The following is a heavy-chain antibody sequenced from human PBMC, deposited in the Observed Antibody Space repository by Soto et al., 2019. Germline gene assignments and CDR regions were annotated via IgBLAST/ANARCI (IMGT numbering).Heavy chain of an antibody. Sequence: QLQLQESGPGLVKPSETLSLTCTVSGGSISSSSYYWGWIRQPPGKGLEWIGSIYYSGSTYYNPSLKSRVTISVDTSKNQFSLKLSSVTAADTAVYYCARLGYVWGSYRYLYYFDYWGQGTLVTVSS. CDR1: GGSISSSSYY. CDR2: IYYSGST. J-gene: IGHJ4*02. D-gene: IGHD3-16*02. V-gene: IGHV4-39*01. CDR3: ARLGYVWGSYRYLYYFDY.